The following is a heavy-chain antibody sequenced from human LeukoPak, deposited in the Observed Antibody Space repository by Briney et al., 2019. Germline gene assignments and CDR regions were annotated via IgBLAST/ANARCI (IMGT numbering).Heavy chain of an antibody. V-gene: IGHV1-2*04. CDR2: INPNSGGT. Sequence: ASVKVSCKASGYTFTSYYMHWVRQAPGQGLEWMGWINPNSGGTNYAQKFQGWVTMTRDTSISTAYMELSRLRSDDTAAYYCARGRRSGITMVRGVNGPYYFDYWGQGTLVTVSS. CDR3: ARGRRSGITMVRGVNGPYYFDY. CDR1: GYTFTSYY. J-gene: IGHJ4*02. D-gene: IGHD3-10*01.